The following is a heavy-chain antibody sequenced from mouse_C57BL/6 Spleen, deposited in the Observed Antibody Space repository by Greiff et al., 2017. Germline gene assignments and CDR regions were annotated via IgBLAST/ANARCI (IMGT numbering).Heavy chain of an antibody. D-gene: IGHD1-1*01. V-gene: IGHV1-42*01. J-gene: IGHJ2*01. CDR2: INPSTGGT. CDR3: ARNGIYYGSSYDY. Sequence: VQLQQSGPELVKPGASVKISCKASGYSFTGYYMNWVKQSPEKSLEWIGEINPSTGGTTYNQKFKAKATLTVDKSSSTAYMQLKSLTSEDSAVYYCARNGIYYGSSYDYWGQGTTLTVSS. CDR1: GYSFTGYY.